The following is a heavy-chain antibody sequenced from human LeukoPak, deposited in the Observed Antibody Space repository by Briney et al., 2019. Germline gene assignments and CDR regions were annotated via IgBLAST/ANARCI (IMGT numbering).Heavy chain of an antibody. CDR3: ARDSIELGDAFDI. D-gene: IGHD2-21*01. CDR1: GYTFTGYY. V-gene: IGHV1-69*06. J-gene: IGHJ3*02. Sequence: SVKVSCKASGYTFTGYYMHWVRQAPGQGLEWMGGIIPIFGTANYAQKFQGRVTITADKSTSTAYMELSSLRSEDTAVYYCARDSIELGDAFDIWGQGTMVTVSS. CDR2: IIPIFGTA.